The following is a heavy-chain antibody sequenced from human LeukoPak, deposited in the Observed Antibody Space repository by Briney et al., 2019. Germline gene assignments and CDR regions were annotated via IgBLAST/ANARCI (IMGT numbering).Heavy chain of an antibody. CDR3: ARVYSTNWFDP. CDR1: GGSISSYY. J-gene: IGHJ5*02. V-gene: IGHV4-59*06. CDR2: IYYSGST. Sequence: SETLSLTCTVSGGSISSYYWSWIRQHPGKGLEWIGYIYYSGSTDYNPSLKSRVTISVDTSKNQFSLKLSSVTAADPAVYYCARVYSTNWFDPWGQGTLVTVSS. D-gene: IGHD6-13*01.